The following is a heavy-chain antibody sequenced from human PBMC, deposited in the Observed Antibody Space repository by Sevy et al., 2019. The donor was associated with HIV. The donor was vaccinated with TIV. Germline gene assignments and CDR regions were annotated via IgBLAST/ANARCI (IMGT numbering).Heavy chain of an antibody. Sequence: GGSLRLSCAASGFTFSNYAMTWVRQSPGKGLEWVSSLTSDGGSTYYADSVKGRFTISRDNARNTAYLQMTSLRAEDTAVYFCAKDMGRFDYWGQGTLVTVSS. J-gene: IGHJ4*02. CDR3: AKDMGRFDY. V-gene: IGHV3-23*01. CDR2: LTSDGGST. CDR1: GFTFSNYA. D-gene: IGHD3-10*01.